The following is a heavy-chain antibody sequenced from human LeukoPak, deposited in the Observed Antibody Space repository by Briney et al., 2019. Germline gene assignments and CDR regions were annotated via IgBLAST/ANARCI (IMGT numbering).Heavy chain of an antibody. D-gene: IGHD6-19*01. CDR3: ARHAMAKAVAGLDY. CDR1: GGSITTYY. Sequence: SETLSLTCTVSGGSITTYYWSWIRQPPGKGLEWIGYIYRSGSTNYNPSLKSRVSISLDTSKNQFSLKLSSVTAADTAVYYCARHAMAKAVAGLDYWGQGTLVTVSS. CDR2: IYRSGST. V-gene: IGHV4-59*08. J-gene: IGHJ4*02.